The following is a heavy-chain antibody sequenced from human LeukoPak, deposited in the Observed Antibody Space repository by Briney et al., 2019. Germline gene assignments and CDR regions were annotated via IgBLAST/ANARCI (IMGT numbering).Heavy chain of an antibody. CDR1: GYSFTSYW. V-gene: IGHV5-51*01. Sequence: GESLKISCKGSGYSFTSYWIGWVRQMPGKGLEWMGFIYPGDSDTRYSPSFQGQVTISADKSISTAYLQWSSLKASDTAMYYCARQDYYDSSGNVFDYWGQGTLVTVSS. CDR3: ARQDYYDSSGNVFDY. J-gene: IGHJ4*02. D-gene: IGHD3-22*01. CDR2: IYPGDSDT.